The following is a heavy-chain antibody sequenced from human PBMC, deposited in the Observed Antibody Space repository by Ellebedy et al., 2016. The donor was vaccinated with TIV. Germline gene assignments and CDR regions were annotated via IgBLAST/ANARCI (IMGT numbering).Heavy chain of an antibody. CDR1: GFTFSTYW. J-gene: IGHJ4*02. D-gene: IGHD5-12*01. Sequence: GESLKISXAASGFTFSTYWMQWVRHAPGEGLVWVSRITPDGNTAYADSVKGRFTISRDNAKNTLFLQMNSLRAEDTAVYYCVRAPRGQYYFDYWGQGTLVTVSS. V-gene: IGHV3-74*01. CDR2: ITPDGNT. CDR3: VRAPRGQYYFDY.